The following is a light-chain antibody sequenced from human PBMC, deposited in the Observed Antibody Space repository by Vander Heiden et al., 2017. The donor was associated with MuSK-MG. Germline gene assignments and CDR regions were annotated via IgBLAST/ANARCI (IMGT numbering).Light chain of an antibody. V-gene: IGKV1-39*01. J-gene: IGKJ2*01. CDR2: AAS. Sequence: DIQMTQSPSSLSASVGDRGTIPCRASQNISYYLNWYQQKPGRAPKLLIYAASSLQSGVPSRFRGSGSGTDFTLTISRLQPEDFATYYCQQSDRIPFTFGQGTKVEIK. CDR1: QNISYY. CDR3: QQSDRIPFT.